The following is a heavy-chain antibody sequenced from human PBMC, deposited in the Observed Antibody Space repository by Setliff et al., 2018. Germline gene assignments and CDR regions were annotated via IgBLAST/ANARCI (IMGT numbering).Heavy chain of an antibody. CDR2: IRSRGYGGTT. CDR1: GFTFSSYA. CDR3: VRVAATGYKYDY. J-gene: IGHJ4*02. D-gene: IGHD1-20*01. V-gene: IGHV3-49*04. Sequence: PGGSLRLSCAASGFTFSSYAMNWVRQAPGKGLEWVAFIRSRGYGGTTEYAASVGGRFTISRDESKNSLYLQMNSLKSGDTAVYYCVRVAATGYKYDYWGQGTLVTVSS.